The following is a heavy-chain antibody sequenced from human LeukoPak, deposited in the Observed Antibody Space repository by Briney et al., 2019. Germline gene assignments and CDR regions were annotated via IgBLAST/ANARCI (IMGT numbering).Heavy chain of an antibody. J-gene: IGHJ1*01. CDR3: ARGIAAAGTKPAEYFQH. Sequence: SETLSLTCTVSGGSISSSSYYWGWIRQPPGKGLEWIGSIYYRGSTYYNPSLKSRVTISVDTSKNQFSLKLSSVTAADTAVYYCARGIAAAGTKPAEYFQHWGQGTLVTVSS. CDR1: GGSISSSSYY. V-gene: IGHV4-39*07. CDR2: IYYRGST. D-gene: IGHD6-13*01.